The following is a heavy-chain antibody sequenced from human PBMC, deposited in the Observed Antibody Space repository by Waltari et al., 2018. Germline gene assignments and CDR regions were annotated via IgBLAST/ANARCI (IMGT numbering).Heavy chain of an antibody. V-gene: IGHV1-2*02. Sequence: QVQLVQSGAEVKKPGASVKVSCKASGYTFTGSCTHWVRQAPGQGLEWIEWITPSPDGGGTNFSQTVQGRVTNTRYTSIGTGYMELSMLRYDDTAVYYCARCGLYGTSWYSVDSWGQGTLVIVSS. CDR1: GYTFTGSC. CDR2: ITPSPDGGGT. J-gene: IGHJ4*02. CDR3: ARCGLYGTSWYSVDS. D-gene: IGHD6-13*01.